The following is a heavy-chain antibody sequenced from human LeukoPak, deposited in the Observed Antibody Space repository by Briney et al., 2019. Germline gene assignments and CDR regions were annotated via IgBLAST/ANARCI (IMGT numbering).Heavy chain of an antibody. CDR3: ASRNSLFI. D-gene: IGHD4-23*01. CDR2: IKQDGTEK. CDR1: GFSFTTYW. Sequence: GESLRLSCAASGFSFTTYWMSWVRQAPGKGLEWVANIKQDGTEKYYVDSVKGRFTISRDNAKNSLYLQMNSLRAEDTAVYYCASRNSLFIWGQGTLVTVSS. V-gene: IGHV3-7*01. J-gene: IGHJ4*02.